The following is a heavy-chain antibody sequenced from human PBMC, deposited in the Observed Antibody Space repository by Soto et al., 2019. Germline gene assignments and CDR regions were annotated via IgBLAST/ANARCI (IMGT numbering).Heavy chain of an antibody. J-gene: IGHJ5*02. V-gene: IGHV4-39*01. Sequence: SETLSLTCSVSGGSISSFSYYWGWIRHPPGKGLEWIGTVYYNENTYYNPSLKSRVTVTVDTAKNQFSLNLRSVTAADTAMYFCARRERYYGSPGWFDPWGQGTLLTV. CDR2: VYYNENT. D-gene: IGHD3-10*01. CDR1: GGSISSFSYY. CDR3: ARRERYYGSPGWFDP.